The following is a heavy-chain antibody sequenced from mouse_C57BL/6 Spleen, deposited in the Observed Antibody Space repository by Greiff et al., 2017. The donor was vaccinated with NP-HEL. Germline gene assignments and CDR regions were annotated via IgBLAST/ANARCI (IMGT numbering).Heavy chain of an antibody. V-gene: IGHV3-6*01. CDR2: ISYDGSN. CDR1: GYSITSGYY. CDR3: ARDPYGSGPFDV. J-gene: IGHJ1*03. D-gene: IGHD1-1*01. Sequence: EVQLVESGPGLVKPSQSLSLTCSVTGYSITSGYYWNWIRQFPGNKLEWMGYISYDGSNNYNPSLKNRISITRDTSKNQFFLKLNSVTTEDTATYYCARDPYGSGPFDVWGTGTTVTVSS.